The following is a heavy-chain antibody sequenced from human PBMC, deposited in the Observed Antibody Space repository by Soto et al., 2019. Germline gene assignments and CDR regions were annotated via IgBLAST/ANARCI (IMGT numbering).Heavy chain of an antibody. CDR2: INPNSGGT. Sequence: GASVKVSCKASGYTFTGYYMHWVRQAPGQGLEWMGWINPNSGGTNYAQKFQGRVTMTRDTSISTAYMELSRLRSDDTAVYYCARVRHPGSGYYSRYFDYWGQGTLVTVSS. CDR3: ARVRHPGSGYYSRYFDY. CDR1: GYTFTGYY. V-gene: IGHV1-2*02. J-gene: IGHJ4*02. D-gene: IGHD3-22*01.